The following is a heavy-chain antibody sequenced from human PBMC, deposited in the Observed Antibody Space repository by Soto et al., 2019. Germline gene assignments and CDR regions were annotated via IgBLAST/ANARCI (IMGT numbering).Heavy chain of an antibody. Sequence: XVFLSLSFASCGFPFTTYGVSWVRQAPGKGLEWVSFISASGDRSYYADSVKGRFTISRDNYKNMLYLQMNSLTAADTAVYYCAQDSQPILRYSHAPWGQGTLVTVSS. CDR3: AQDSQPILRYSHAP. CDR2: ISASGDRS. CDR1: GFPFTTYG. V-gene: IGHV3-23*01. D-gene: IGHD3-9*01. J-gene: IGHJ5*02.